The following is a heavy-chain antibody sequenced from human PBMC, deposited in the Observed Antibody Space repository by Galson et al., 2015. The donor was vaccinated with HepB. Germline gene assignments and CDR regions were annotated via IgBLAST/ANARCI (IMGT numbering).Heavy chain of an antibody. J-gene: IGHJ4*02. CDR2: ISYDGSNK. D-gene: IGHD6-13*01. CDR3: AKDASMAAAGTDYFDY. CDR1: GFTFSSYG. V-gene: IGHV3-30*18. Sequence: SLRLSCAASGFTFSSYGMHWVRQAPGKGLEWVAVISYDGSNKYYADSVKGRFTISRDNSKNTLYLQMNSLRAEDTAVYYCAKDASMAAAGTDYFDYWGQGTLVTVSS.